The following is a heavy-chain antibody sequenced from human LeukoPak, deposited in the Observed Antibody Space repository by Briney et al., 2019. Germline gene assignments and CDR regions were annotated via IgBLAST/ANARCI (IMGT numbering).Heavy chain of an antibody. J-gene: IGHJ3*02. D-gene: IGHD6-19*01. CDR1: GYTFTGYY. V-gene: IGHV1-2*02. CDR3: ARDSSGWRTDAFDI. Sequence: ASVKVSCKASGYTFTGYYMHWVRQAPGQGLEWMGWINPNSGGTNYARKFQGRVTMTRDTSISTAYMELSRLRSDDTAVYYCARDSSGWRTDAFDIWGQGTMVTVSS. CDR2: INPNSGGT.